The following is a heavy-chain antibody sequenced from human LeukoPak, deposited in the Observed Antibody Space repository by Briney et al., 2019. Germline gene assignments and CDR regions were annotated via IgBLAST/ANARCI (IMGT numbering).Heavy chain of an antibody. CDR3: AKGALAYCGGDCYAENDY. D-gene: IGHD2-21*02. Sequence: PGGSLRLSCAASGFTFNDYAMHWVRQAPGKGLEWVSGISCNSGSIGYADSVKGRFTISRDNAKNSLYLQMNSLRAEDTALYYCAKGALAYCGGDCYAENDYWGQGTLLSVSS. V-gene: IGHV3-9*01. CDR2: ISCNSGSI. J-gene: IGHJ4*02. CDR1: GFTFNDYA.